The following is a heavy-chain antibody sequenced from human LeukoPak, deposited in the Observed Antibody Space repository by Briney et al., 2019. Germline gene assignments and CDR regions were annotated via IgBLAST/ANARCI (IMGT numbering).Heavy chain of an antibody. D-gene: IGHD3-3*01. CDR3: ARMGSIMFGGIHYYMDV. Sequence: SETLSLTCTVSGGSITSDFWTWIRQPAGKGLEWIGRMHRSGNTDYNPSLKSRLSMSVDTSKRQFSLRLTSVTAADTAVYYCARMGSIMFGGIHYYMDVWGKGTTVTVSS. CDR1: GGSITSDF. V-gene: IGHV4-4*07. CDR2: MHRSGNT. J-gene: IGHJ6*03.